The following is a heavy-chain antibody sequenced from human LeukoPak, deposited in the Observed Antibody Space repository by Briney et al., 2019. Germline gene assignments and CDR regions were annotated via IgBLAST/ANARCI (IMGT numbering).Heavy chain of an antibody. Sequence: GASVKVSCKASGGTFSSYAISWVRQAPGQGLEWMGGIIPIFGTANYAQKFQGRVTITADESTSTAYMELSSLRSEDTAVYYCARADGYHQLNDAFDIWGQGTMVTVSS. CDR2: IIPIFGTA. V-gene: IGHV1-69*13. CDR1: GGTFSSYA. D-gene: IGHD5-24*01. J-gene: IGHJ3*02. CDR3: ARADGYHQLNDAFDI.